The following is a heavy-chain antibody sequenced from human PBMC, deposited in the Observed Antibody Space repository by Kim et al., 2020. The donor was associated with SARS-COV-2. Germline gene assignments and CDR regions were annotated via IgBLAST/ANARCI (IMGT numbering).Heavy chain of an antibody. J-gene: IGHJ4*02. D-gene: IGHD2-2*01. CDR3: ARDGFCSSSGCYAQRGMFDY. Sequence: GGSLRLSCASSGFTFTHYWMSWVRQAPGKGLEWVANIKQDGSEKYYVDSVKGRFTISRDNAENSLYLQMNSLRVEDTAVYYCARDGFCSSSGCYAQRGMFDYWGQGTLVNVSP. CDR1: GFTFTHYW. CDR2: IKQDGSEK. V-gene: IGHV3-7*01.